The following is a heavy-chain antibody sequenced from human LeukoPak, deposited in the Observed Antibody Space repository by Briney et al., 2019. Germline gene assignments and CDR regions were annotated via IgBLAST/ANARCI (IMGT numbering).Heavy chain of an antibody. V-gene: IGHV4-30-2*01. Sequence: PSETLSLTCTVSGYAITSGGFSWNWIRHPPGKGLEWIGCIYDRGPAYYNPSLKSRFTISVDRPKNQFFLNVTSLTAADTAVYYCARSRQASGLFNSWGQGTLVVVSS. CDR1: GYAITSGGFS. CDR2: IYDRGPA. J-gene: IGHJ5*01. D-gene: IGHD3-10*01. CDR3: ARSRQASGLFNS.